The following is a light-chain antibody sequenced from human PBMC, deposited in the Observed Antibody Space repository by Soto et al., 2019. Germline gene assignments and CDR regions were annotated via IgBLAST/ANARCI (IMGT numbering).Light chain of an antibody. V-gene: IGKV3-20*01. CDR1: QSVRSS. CDR3: QQYGSSPRT. J-gene: IGKJ1*01. Sequence: EVMMTQSPATLSVSPGERATLSCRASQSVRSSLAWYQQKPGQAPRLLIYGASSRATGIPDRFSGRGSGTDFTLTISRLEPEDLAVYYCQQYGSSPRTFGQGTKVDIK. CDR2: GAS.